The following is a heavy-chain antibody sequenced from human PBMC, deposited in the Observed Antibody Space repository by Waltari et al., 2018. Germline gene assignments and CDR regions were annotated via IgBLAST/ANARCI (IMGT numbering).Heavy chain of an antibody. Sequence: QVQLVQSGAEVKKPGASVKVSCKASGYTFDSYGITWVRQAPGQGFEWMGWISAYNGDTKYAKKFQGRVTMTTDTSTKTAYMEMRSLRSDDTAVYYCVRSWAVAGAYNWFDPWGQGTLVTVSS. D-gene: IGHD6-19*01. CDR3: VRSWAVAGAYNWFDP. V-gene: IGHV1-18*01. CDR2: ISAYNGDT. CDR1: GYTFDSYG. J-gene: IGHJ5*02.